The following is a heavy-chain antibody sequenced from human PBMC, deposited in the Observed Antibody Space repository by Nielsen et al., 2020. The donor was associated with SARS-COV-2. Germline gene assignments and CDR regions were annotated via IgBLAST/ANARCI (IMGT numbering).Heavy chain of an antibody. J-gene: IGHJ5*02. CDR3: VRCLDDSGDYGRWFDP. CDR2: IDHSGIA. Sequence: SETLSLTCTVYGGSFSGYEWSWIRQPPGKGLEWIGEIDHSGIANYKPSLKSRITISLDTSKSQFSLKLNSVTAADTAVYYCVRCLDDSGDYGRWFDPWGPGIRVTVSS. D-gene: IGHD4-17*01. CDR1: GGSFSGYE. V-gene: IGHV4-34*01.